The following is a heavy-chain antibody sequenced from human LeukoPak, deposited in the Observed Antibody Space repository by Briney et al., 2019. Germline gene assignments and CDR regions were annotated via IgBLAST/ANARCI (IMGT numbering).Heavy chain of an antibody. D-gene: IGHD4-23*01. CDR2: ISYDGSNK. Sequence: GGSLRLSCAASGFTFSSYGMHWVRQAPGKGLEWVAVISYDGSNKYYADSVKGRFTISRDNSKNTLYLQMNSLRAEDTAVYYCAKDLSLRWSEGGPDYWGQGTLVTVSS. CDR3: AKDLSLRWSEGGPDY. J-gene: IGHJ4*02. CDR1: GFTFSSYG. V-gene: IGHV3-30*18.